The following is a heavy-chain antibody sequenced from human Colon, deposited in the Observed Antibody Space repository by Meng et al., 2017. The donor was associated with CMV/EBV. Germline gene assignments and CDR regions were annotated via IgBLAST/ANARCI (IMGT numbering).Heavy chain of an antibody. J-gene: IGHJ4*02. D-gene: IGHD5/OR15-5a*01. CDR2: INRDGSEK. CDR3: AKGQGIIYD. CDR1: GFNFNFYW. Sequence: GESLKISCEVSGFNFNFYWMSWVRQAPGKGLEWVANINRDGSEKNYVDSVKGRFTVSRDNVKNSLYLQMNSLRVEDMAVYYCAKGQGIIYDWGQGTLVTVSS. V-gene: IGHV3-7*01.